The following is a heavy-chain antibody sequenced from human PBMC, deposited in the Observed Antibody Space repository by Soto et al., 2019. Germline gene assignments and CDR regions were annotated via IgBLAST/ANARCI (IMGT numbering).Heavy chain of an antibody. V-gene: IGHV3-23*01. Sequence: EVQLLESGGGLVQPGGSLRLSCAASGFTFSSYAMSWVRQAPGKGLEWVSAISGSGGSTYYADSVKGRFTIARDNSKNTLYLQMNSLRAEDTAVYSCAKGTEIGVINDYWGQGTLVTVSS. D-gene: IGHD3-10*01. CDR3: AKGTEIGVINDY. J-gene: IGHJ4*02. CDR2: ISGSGGST. CDR1: GFTFSSYA.